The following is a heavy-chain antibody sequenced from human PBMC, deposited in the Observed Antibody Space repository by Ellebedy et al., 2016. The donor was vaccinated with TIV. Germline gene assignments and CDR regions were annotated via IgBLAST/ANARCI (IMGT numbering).Heavy chain of an antibody. D-gene: IGHD3-9*01. CDR1: GGSFSNFY. Sequence: PGGSLRLSCAVYGGSFSNFYWSWVRQPPGKGLEWIGEISDGGSTNYNPSLKSRVTVSLDTSGCQFSLRLTSVTAADTAVYYCARGPPVRYFDWLPNDALDIWGQGTMVTVSS. V-gene: IGHV4-34*01. J-gene: IGHJ3*02. CDR3: ARGPPVRYFDWLPNDALDI. CDR2: ISDGGST.